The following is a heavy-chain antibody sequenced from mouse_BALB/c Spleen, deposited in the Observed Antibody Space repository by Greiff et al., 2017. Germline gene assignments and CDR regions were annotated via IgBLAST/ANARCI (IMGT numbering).Heavy chain of an antibody. CDR3: ARDRYDVFAY. D-gene: IGHD2-14*01. J-gene: IGHJ3*01. CDR1: GFSLTSYG. CDR2: IWAGGST. V-gene: IGHV2-9*02. Sequence: VKLMESGPGLVAPSQSLSITCTVSGFSLTSYGVHWVRQPPGKGLVWLGVIWAGGSTNYNSALMSRLSISKDNSKSQVFLKMNSLQTDDTAMYYCARDRYDVFAYWGQGTLVTVSA.